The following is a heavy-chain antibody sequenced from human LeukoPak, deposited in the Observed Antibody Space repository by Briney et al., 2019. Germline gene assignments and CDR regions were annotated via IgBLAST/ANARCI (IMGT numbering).Heavy chain of an antibody. J-gene: IGHJ3*02. D-gene: IGHD1-26*01. CDR3: ARELRYRAAFDI. CDR2: IYSSGST. V-gene: IGHV4-59*01. CDR1: GDSIGNYY. Sequence: SETLSLTCTVSGDSIGNYYWNWIRQSPEKGLEWIAYIYSSGSTNYNPSLKSRVTISIDTSKNQFSLKLSSVTAADTAVYYCARELRYRAAFDIWGQGTMVTVSS.